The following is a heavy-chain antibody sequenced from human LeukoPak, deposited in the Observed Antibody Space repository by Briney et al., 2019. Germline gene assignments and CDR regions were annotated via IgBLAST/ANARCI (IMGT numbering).Heavy chain of an antibody. J-gene: IGHJ4*02. CDR3: ARHRSNDFYYDSGYFDY. CDR2: IYYSGST. Sequence: PSETLSLTCTVSGGSISSSSYYWGWIRQPPGKGLEWIGSIYYSGSTYYNPSLKSRVTISVDTSKNQFSLKLSSVTAADTAVYYCARHRSNDFYYDSGYFDYWGQGTLVTVSS. V-gene: IGHV4-39*01. D-gene: IGHD3-22*01. CDR1: GGSISSSSYY.